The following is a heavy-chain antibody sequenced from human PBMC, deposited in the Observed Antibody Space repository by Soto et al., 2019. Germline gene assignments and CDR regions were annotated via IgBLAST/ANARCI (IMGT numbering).Heavy chain of an antibody. V-gene: IGHV3-66*01. CDR3: ARDTYDDY. Sequence: EVQLVESGGGLVQPGGSLRLSCAASGVTVSNNYMSWVRQAPGKGLEWVSVIYSGGRTYYADSVKGRFIISRDSSKNTLYLQMNSLRAEDTAVYYCARDTYDDYRGQGTLVTFSS. J-gene: IGHJ4*02. CDR1: GVTVSNNY. D-gene: IGHD3-3*01. CDR2: IYSGGRT.